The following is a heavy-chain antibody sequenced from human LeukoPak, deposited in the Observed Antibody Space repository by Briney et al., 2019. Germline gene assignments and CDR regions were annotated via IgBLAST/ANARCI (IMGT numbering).Heavy chain of an antibody. D-gene: IGHD2-15*01. J-gene: IGHJ3*02. CDR3: ARDNGYCSGGTCYNAFDI. Sequence: ASVKVSCKASGDTFSSYAFSWVRQAPGQGLEWMGGIIPIFGTPNYAQKFQGRVTITADKSTSTAYMELSSLRSEDTAVYYCARDNGYCSGGTCYNAFDIWGQGTMVTVSS. CDR1: GDTFSSYA. V-gene: IGHV1-69*06. CDR2: IIPIFGTP.